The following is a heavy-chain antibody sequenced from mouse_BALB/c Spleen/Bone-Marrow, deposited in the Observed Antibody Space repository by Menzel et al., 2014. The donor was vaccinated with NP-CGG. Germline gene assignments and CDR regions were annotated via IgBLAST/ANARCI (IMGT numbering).Heavy chain of an antibody. J-gene: IGHJ4*01. Sequence: VQLQQSGPELVKPGASVKISCKTSGYTFSYSWMNWVRQRPGQGLEWIGRIYPEDGDTNYNGRFKGKATLTADKSSNTTYMQLSSLSSVDSALYFCARNPHYYAMDYWGQGTSVTVSS. CDR2: IYPEDGDT. CDR1: GYTFSYSW. V-gene: IGHV1-82*01. CDR3: ARNPHYYAMDY.